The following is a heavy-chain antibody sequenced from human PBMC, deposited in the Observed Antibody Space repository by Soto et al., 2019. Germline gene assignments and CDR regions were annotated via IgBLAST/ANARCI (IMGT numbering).Heavy chain of an antibody. Sequence: QVQLVQSGAEVKKPGASVKVSCKASGYTFTSYGISWVRQASGQGIEWMGWISAYNGNTKYAQKLQGRVTMTTDTSTSTAYMELRRLRSDDTAVYYCARDEAYKWNDGGWFDPWGQGTLVTVSS. CDR2: ISAYNGNT. J-gene: IGHJ5*02. V-gene: IGHV1-18*01. D-gene: IGHD1-1*01. CDR1: GYTFTSYG. CDR3: ARDEAYKWNDGGWFDP.